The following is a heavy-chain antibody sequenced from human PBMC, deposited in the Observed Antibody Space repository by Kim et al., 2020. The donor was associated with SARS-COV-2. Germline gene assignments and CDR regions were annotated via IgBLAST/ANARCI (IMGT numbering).Heavy chain of an antibody. CDR2: ISWNSGSI. Sequence: GGSLRLSCAASGFTFDDYAMHWVRQAPGKGLEWVSGISWNSGSIGYADSVKGRFTISRDNAKNSLYLQMNSLRAEDTALYYCAKDMTTIFGMAGYGMDVWGQGTTVTVSS. V-gene: IGHV3-9*01. CDR3: AKDMTTIFGMAGYGMDV. J-gene: IGHJ6*01. D-gene: IGHD3-3*01. CDR1: GFTFDDYA.